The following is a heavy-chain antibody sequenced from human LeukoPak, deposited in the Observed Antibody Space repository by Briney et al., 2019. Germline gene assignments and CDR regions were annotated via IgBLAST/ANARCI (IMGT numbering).Heavy chain of an antibody. D-gene: IGHD2-15*01. J-gene: IGHJ5*02. CDR1: GGPINNYY. V-gene: IGHV4-59*01. CDR2: IYYTGTT. Sequence: KSSGTLSLTCPGSGGPINNYYWSGTRQPPGKRLEGIGTIYYTGTTNYHPSLDSRVTISIDTSQTQFSLTLKSVTAADTAVYSCARVSGGSWFAPWGQGTLVSVSS. CDR3: ARVSGGSWFAP.